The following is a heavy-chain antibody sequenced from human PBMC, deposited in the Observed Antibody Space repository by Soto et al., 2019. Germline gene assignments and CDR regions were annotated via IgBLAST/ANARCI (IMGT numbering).Heavy chain of an antibody. D-gene: IGHD3-22*01. V-gene: IGHV4-38-2*02. J-gene: IGHJ4*02. Sequence: SETLSLTCSLSGYCNNNDYSWCWMRQPPGKGPEWIGSIFHAGTTYYNPSLQSRVTISLDTSKKQFSLRLRSVTAADTAVYYCARDLHYFDSSGFHWEAPFEYWGQGTLVTVSS. CDR1: GYCNNNDYS. CDR3: ARDLHYFDSSGFHWEAPFEY. CDR2: IFHAGTT.